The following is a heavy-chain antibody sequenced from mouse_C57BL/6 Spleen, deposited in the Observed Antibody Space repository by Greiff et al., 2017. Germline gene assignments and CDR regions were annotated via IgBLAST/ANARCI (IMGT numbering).Heavy chain of an antibody. D-gene: IGHD1-1*01. V-gene: IGHV1-82*01. Sequence: QVQLQQSGPELVKPGASVKFSCTASGYAFSSSCMHWVKQRPEKGLEWIGRIYPGDGDTNYNGKFKGKATLTADKSSSTAYMQLSSLTSEDSAVYFCASDYYGRDYYAMGCWGQGTSVTVSS. CDR1: GYAFSSSC. J-gene: IGHJ4*01. CDR3: ASDYYGRDYYAMGC. CDR2: IYPGDGDT.